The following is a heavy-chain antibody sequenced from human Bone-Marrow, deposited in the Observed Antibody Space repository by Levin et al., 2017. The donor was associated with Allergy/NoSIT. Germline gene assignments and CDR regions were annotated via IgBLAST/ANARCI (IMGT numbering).Heavy chain of an antibody. J-gene: IGHJ6*02. CDR3: ARHSTHYDYLSGSPGPFGMDV. CDR2: IYPDDSDA. V-gene: IGHV5-51*01. Sequence: PGASVKVSCRGFGYTFSTYWIGWVRQMPGKGLEWIGIIYPDDSDARYSPSFQGQVTMSADEYNNIAYLQWSSLKASDTAMYYCARHSTHYDYLSGSPGPFGMDVWGQGTTVTVS. CDR1: GYTFSTYW. D-gene: IGHD3-9*01.